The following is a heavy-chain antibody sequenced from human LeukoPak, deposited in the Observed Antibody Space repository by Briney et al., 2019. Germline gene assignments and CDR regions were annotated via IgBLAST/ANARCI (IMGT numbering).Heavy chain of an antibody. V-gene: IGHV1-18*01. CDR1: GYTFTNYG. Sequence: GASVKVSCKASGYTFTNYGISWVRQAPGQGLVWMGWISAYNGNTNYAQRLQVRISMTTDTSTSRAYMELRSLRSDDTAVYYCARSCSGGRCYSVDAFDIWGQGTVVTVSS. CDR2: ISAYNGNT. D-gene: IGHD2-15*01. J-gene: IGHJ3*02. CDR3: ARSCSGGRCYSVDAFDI.